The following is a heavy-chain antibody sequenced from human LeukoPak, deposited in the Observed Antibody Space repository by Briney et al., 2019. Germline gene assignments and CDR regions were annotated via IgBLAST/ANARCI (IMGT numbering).Heavy chain of an antibody. Sequence: SETLSLTCTVSGGSISSYYWSWIRQPAGKGLEWIGRIYTSGSTNYNPSLKSRVSMSIGTSKNQFSLRLSSVTAADTAVNYCARLATYGDYSDWGQGTLVTVSS. D-gene: IGHD4-17*01. CDR2: IYTSGST. CDR3: ARLATYGDYSD. V-gene: IGHV4-4*07. J-gene: IGHJ4*02. CDR1: GGSISSYY.